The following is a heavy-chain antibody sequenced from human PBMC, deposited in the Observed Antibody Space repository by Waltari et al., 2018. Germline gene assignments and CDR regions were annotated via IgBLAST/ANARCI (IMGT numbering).Heavy chain of an antibody. Sequence: QVQLQESGPGLVKPSQTLSLTCTVSGGSISSGSYYWSWIRQPAGKGLEWIGRIYTSGSTNYNPSLKSRVTISVDTSKNQFSLKLSSVTAADTAVYYCAREGSGSAVVVTRGFQHWGQGTLVTVSS. V-gene: IGHV4-61*02. J-gene: IGHJ1*01. CDR1: GGSISSGSYY. CDR3: AREGSGSAVVVTRGFQH. CDR2: IYTSGST. D-gene: IGHD2-21*02.